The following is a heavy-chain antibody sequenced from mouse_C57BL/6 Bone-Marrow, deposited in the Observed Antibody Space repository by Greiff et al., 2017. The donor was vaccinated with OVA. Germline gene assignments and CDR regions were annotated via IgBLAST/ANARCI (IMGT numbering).Heavy chain of an antibody. Sequence: EVKLVESGGGLVQPGGSMKLSCVASGFTFSNYWMNWVRQSPEKGLEWVAQIRLKSDNYATHYAESVKGRFTISRDDSKSSVYLQMNNLRAEDTGIYYCTVPITTVVAPFDYWGQGTTLTVSS. J-gene: IGHJ2*01. D-gene: IGHD1-1*01. CDR3: TVPITTVVAPFDY. CDR1: GFTFSNYW. CDR2: IRLKSDNYAT. V-gene: IGHV6-3*01.